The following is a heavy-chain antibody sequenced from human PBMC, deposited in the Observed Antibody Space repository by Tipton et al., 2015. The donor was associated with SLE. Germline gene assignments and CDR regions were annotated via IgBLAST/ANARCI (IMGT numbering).Heavy chain of an antibody. Sequence: SLRLSCAASGFTFSRFWMSWVRQATGKGLEWGANIKPDGSETYYVDSVKGRFNISRDNVNNSLSLQMNSLRPDDTAVYYCASVDIVATIQGSYWGQGTLVAVSS. CDR1: GFTFSRFW. CDR3: ASVDIVATIQGSY. CDR2: IKPDGSET. V-gene: IGHV3-7*01. D-gene: IGHD5-12*01. J-gene: IGHJ4*02.